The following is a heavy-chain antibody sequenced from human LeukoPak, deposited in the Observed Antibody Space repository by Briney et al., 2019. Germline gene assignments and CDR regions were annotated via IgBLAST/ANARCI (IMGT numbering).Heavy chain of an antibody. J-gene: IGHJ5*02. CDR3: ARVRGGTHPSPYNWFDP. Sequence: PSETLSLTCTVSGGSISSYYWSWIRQPPGKGLEWIGYIYYSGSTNYNPSLKSRVTISVDTSKNQFSLKLSSVTAADTAVYYCARVRGGTHPSPYNWFDPWGQGTLVTVSS. D-gene: IGHD3-10*01. V-gene: IGHV4-59*01. CDR2: IYYSGST. CDR1: GGSISSYY.